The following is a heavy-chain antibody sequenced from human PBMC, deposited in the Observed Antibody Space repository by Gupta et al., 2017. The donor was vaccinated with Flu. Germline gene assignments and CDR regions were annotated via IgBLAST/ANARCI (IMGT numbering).Heavy chain of an antibody. D-gene: IGHD3-16*01. CDR2: IRYGGNT. CDR1: GGSISSGSYY. CDR3: ATTGGSDFDRDNWFDP. Sequence: QLQLQESGPRLVKPSGTLSLTCTVSGGSISSGSYYWGWIRQPPGEGLEWFGSIRYGGNTFYNPSLKSRVTISVDTSKNQFSLNLNSVTATDTAVYYCATTGGSDFDRDNWFDPWGQGILVTVSS. J-gene: IGHJ5*02. V-gene: IGHV4-39*01.